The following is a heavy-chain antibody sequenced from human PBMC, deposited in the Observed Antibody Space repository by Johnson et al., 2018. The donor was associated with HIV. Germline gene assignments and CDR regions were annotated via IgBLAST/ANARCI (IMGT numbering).Heavy chain of an antibody. CDR3: FIAPDAFDI. V-gene: IGHV3-15*01. Sequence: VQLVESGGGVVQRGGSLRVSCAPSGFTFSSYGLSWVRQAPGKGLEWVGRIKSKIDGGTTDYAAPVKGRFTISRDNSKNTLYLQMNSLRAEDTAVYYCFIAPDAFDIWGQGTMVTVSS. D-gene: IGHD6-13*01. J-gene: IGHJ3*02. CDR1: GFTFSSYG. CDR2: IKSKIDGGTT.